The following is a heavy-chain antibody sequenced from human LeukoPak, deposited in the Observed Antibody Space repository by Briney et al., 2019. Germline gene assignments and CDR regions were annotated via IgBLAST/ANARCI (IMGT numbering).Heavy chain of an antibody. Sequence: ASVKVSCKASGYTFSDYYIHWVRQAPGQGLEWMGWINPNSGGTNYAQKFQGRVTMTRDTSISTAYMELSRLRSDDTAVYYCARAAAGTGSGDYWGQGTLVTVSS. CDR3: ARAAAGTGSGDY. CDR1: GYTFSDYY. CDR2: INPNSGGT. D-gene: IGHD6-13*01. V-gene: IGHV1-2*02. J-gene: IGHJ4*02.